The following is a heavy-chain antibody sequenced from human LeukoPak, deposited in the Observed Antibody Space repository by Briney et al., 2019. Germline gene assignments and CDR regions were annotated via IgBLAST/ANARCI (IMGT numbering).Heavy chain of an antibody. CDR2: ISFDGSNK. CDR3: AKAFALRGRSNDPEGYYFDY. D-gene: IGHD3-3*02. J-gene: IGHJ4*01. Sequence: GGSLRLSCAGSGFIFSSYGMHWVRQAPGKGLEWVAVISFDGSNKYYADSVRGRFTISRDNSKDTLYLQMNSLRAEDTAVYYCAKAFALRGRSNDPEGYYFDYWGQESWSPSPQ. CDR1: GFIFSSYG. V-gene: IGHV3-30*18.